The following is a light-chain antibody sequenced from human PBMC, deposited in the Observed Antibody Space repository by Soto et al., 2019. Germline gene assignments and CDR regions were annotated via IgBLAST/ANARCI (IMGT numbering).Light chain of an antibody. V-gene: IGKV3D-15*01. CDR1: QSIISD. Sequence: EIVLTQSPGTLSFSPGERATLSCRASQSIISDSLAWYQQKPGQAPRLLISGASSRATGIPARFSGSGSGTEFTLTISSLQSEDFAVYYSQQYNNWPYTFGQGTRLEIK. CDR2: GAS. J-gene: IGKJ5*01. CDR3: QQYNNWPYT.